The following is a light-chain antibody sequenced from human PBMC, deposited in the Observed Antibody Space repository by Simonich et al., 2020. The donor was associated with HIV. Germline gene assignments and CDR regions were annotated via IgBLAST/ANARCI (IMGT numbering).Light chain of an antibody. V-gene: IGKV1-NL1*01. Sequence: DIQMTQSPSSLSASVGDRVTITCRGSQGISNSLAWYQQKPGKAPKLLLYAASRLESGVPSRFSGSGSGTDYTLTISSLQPEDFATYYCQQYYSTNWTFGQGTKVEIK. CDR2: AAS. CDR1: QGISNS. CDR3: QQYYSTNWT. J-gene: IGKJ1*01.